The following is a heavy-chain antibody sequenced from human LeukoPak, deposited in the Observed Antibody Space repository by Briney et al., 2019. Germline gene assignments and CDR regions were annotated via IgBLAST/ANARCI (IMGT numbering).Heavy chain of an antibody. CDR1: GFTFSSYS. CDR2: ISSSSSTI. Sequence: GGSLRLSCAASGFTFSSYSMNWVRQAPGKGLEWVSYISSSSSTIYYADSVKGRFTISRDNAKNSQYLQMNSLRAEDTAVYYCARDYGGWYGDAFDIWGQGTMVTVSS. CDR3: ARDYGGWYGDAFDI. D-gene: IGHD6-19*01. J-gene: IGHJ3*02. V-gene: IGHV3-48*04.